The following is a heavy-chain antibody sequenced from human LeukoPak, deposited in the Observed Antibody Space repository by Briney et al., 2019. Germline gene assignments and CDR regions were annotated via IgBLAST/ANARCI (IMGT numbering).Heavy chain of an antibody. CDR1: GVSISSSSYY. V-gene: IGHV4-39*01. Sequence: PSETLSLTCTVSGVSISSSSYYWGWIRQPPGKGLEWIGSIYYSGSTYYNPSLKSLITISVDTSKNQFSLKLSSVTAADTAVYYCARHNVRQYQLLFPPYNWFDPWGQGTLVTVSS. CDR2: IYYSGST. J-gene: IGHJ5*02. D-gene: IGHD2-2*01. CDR3: ARHNVRQYQLLFPPYNWFDP.